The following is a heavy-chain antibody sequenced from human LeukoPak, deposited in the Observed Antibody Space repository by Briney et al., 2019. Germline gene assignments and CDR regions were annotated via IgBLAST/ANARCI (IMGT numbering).Heavy chain of an antibody. V-gene: IGHV4-39*01. CDR1: GGSISSSSYY. CDR3: ARPGGTLYYYDSSGYYYDYFDC. Sequence: PSETLSLTCSVSGGSISSSSYYWGWIRQPPGKGLEWIGSIYYSGSTYYNPSLKSRVTISVDTSKNQFSLKLSSVTAADTAVYYCARPGGTLYYYDSSGYYYDYFDCWGQGTLVTVSS. J-gene: IGHJ4*02. CDR2: IYYSGST. D-gene: IGHD3-22*01.